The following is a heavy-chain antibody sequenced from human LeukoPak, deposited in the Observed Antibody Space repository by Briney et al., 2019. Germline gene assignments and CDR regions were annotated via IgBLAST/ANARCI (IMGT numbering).Heavy chain of an antibody. CDR3: PRGSFGSGNYYEGNWFDS. CDR1: GFAFSSYA. V-gene: IGHV3-64*01. J-gene: IGHJ5*01. Sequence: GGSLRLSCAASGFAFSSYAMHWVRQAPGKGLEYVSAISSNGGSTYYANSVKGRFTISRDNAKNSLYLQMNSLRADDTAVYYCPRGSFGSGNYYEGNWFDSWGQGTLVTVSS. CDR2: ISSNGGST. D-gene: IGHD3-10*01.